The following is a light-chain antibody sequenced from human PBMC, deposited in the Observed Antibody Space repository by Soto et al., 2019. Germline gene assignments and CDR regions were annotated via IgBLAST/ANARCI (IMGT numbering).Light chain of an antibody. CDR3: QQANSYR. V-gene: IGKV1-12*01. CDR2: AAS. Sequence: DIQMTQSPSSMSASVGDRVTITCRASQGISRWLAWYEQIPGKAPKLLIYAASSLQSGVPSRFSGSGSGTDFTLTISSPQPEDFATYYCQQANSYRFGQGTRLEIK. J-gene: IGKJ5*01. CDR1: QGISRW.